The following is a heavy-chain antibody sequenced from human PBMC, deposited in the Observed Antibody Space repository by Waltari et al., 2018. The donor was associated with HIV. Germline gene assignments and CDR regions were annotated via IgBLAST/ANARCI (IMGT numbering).Heavy chain of an antibody. D-gene: IGHD3-10*01. Sequence: EVQLVQSGAEVKKPGESLKISCKGSGYSFVGYWIVWVRQKPGKGLEWMGSIYPGDSETKYNPSFQGQVTISADKSISTAYLHWSSLKASDTAMYYCATREDWFGEPFFDYWGQGTQVTVSS. CDR1: GYSFVGYW. V-gene: IGHV5-51*01. J-gene: IGHJ4*02. CDR2: IYPGDSET. CDR3: ATREDWFGEPFFDY.